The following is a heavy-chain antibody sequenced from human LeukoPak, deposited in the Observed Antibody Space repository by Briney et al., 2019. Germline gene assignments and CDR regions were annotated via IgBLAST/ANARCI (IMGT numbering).Heavy chain of an antibody. Sequence: SETLSLTCAVYGGSFSGYFWSWIRQPPGKGLEWIGDIHQRGSTDYNSSLKSRVTISIDTSKTQFYLNLTSVTAADTAVYYCASNTGTVFDYWGQGALVTVSS. CDR1: GGSFSGYF. CDR2: IHQRGST. CDR3: ASNTGTVFDY. D-gene: IGHD7-27*01. V-gene: IGHV4-34*01. J-gene: IGHJ4*02.